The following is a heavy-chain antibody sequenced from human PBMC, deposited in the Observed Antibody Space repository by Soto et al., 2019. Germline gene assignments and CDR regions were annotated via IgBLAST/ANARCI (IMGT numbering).Heavy chain of an antibody. CDR2: INPSGGST. Sequence: GASVKVSCKASGYTFTSYYMHWVRQAPGQGLEWMGIINPSGGSTSYAQKFQGRVTMTRDTSTSTVYMELSSLRSEDTAVYYWARDGRVVIPPRPFDYWGQGTLVTVSS. CDR3: ARDGRVVIPPRPFDY. CDR1: GYTFTSYY. D-gene: IGHD3-3*01. V-gene: IGHV1-46*01. J-gene: IGHJ4*02.